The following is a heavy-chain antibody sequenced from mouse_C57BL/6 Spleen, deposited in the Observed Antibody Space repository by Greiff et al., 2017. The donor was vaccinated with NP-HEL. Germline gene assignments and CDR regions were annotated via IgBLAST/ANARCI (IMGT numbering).Heavy chain of an antibody. J-gene: IGHJ2*01. V-gene: IGHV1-80*01. Sequence: VQLQQSGAELVKPGASVKISCKASGYAFSSYWMNWVKQRPGKGLEWIGQIYPGDGDTNYNGKFKGKATLTADKSSSTAYMQLSSLTSEDSAVYFCARDPYGSSYGDYWGQGTTLTVSS. CDR3: ARDPYGSSYGDY. CDR2: IYPGDGDT. D-gene: IGHD1-1*01. CDR1: GYAFSSYW.